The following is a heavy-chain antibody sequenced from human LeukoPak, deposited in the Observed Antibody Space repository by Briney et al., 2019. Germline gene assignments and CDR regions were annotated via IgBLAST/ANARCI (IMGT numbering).Heavy chain of an antibody. D-gene: IGHD6-13*01. CDR2: ISSSSSTI. Sequence: GGSLRLSCAASRFTFSSYSVNWVRQAPGKGLEWVSYISSSSSTIYYADSVKGRFTISRDNAKNSLYLQMNSLRAEDTAVYYCARRWRLIAAAGSQGGFDPWGQGTLVTVSS. CDR1: RFTFSSYS. J-gene: IGHJ5*02. V-gene: IGHV3-48*01. CDR3: ARRWRLIAAAGSQGGFDP.